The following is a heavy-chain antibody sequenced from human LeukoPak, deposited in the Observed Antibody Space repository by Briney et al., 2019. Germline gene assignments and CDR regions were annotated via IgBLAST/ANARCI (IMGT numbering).Heavy chain of an antibody. CDR3: VREGAVPGIDP. CDR2: ISYDGST. J-gene: IGHJ5*02. Sequence: SETLSLTCAVSGYSITRGFSWGWIRQPLGKGLEWIAAISYDGSTDYKSTLQSRLTISRDTSKNEFSLGLTSVTATDTAVYYCVREGAVPGIDPWGQGTLVTVSS. V-gene: IGHV4-38-2*02. CDR1: GYSITRGFS. D-gene: IGHD3-16*01.